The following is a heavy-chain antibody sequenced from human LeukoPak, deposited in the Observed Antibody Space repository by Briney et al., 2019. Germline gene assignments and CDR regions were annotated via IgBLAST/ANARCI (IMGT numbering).Heavy chain of an antibody. CDR2: LNPSGGST. Sequence: ASVKVSCKASGYTFTSYYMHWVRQAPGQGLEWMGILNPSGGSTSYAQKFQGRVTMTRDTSTSTVYMELSSLRSEDTAVYYCRAYYYDSSGSGRNYYFDYWGQGTLVTVSS. J-gene: IGHJ4*02. V-gene: IGHV1-46*01. CDR3: RAYYYDSSGSGRNYYFDY. D-gene: IGHD3-22*01. CDR1: GYTFTSYY.